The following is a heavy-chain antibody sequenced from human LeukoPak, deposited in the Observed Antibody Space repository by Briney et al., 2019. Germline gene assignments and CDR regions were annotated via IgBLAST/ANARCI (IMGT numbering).Heavy chain of an antibody. V-gene: IGHV4-34*01. CDR2: INHSGST. CDR3: ARPYCSSTSCYVVAFDI. CDR1: GGSFSGYY. Sequence: SETLSLTCAVYGGSFSGYYWRWIRQPPGKGLEWIGEINHSGSTNYNPSLKSRVTISVDTSKNQFSLKLSSVTAADTAVYYCARPYCSSTSCYVVAFDIWGQGTMVTVSS. D-gene: IGHD2-2*01. J-gene: IGHJ3*02.